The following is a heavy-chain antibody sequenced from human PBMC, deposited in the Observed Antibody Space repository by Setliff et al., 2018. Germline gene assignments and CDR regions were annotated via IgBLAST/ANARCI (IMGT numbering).Heavy chain of an antibody. CDR1: GSSISNDYY. V-gene: IGHV4-38-2*01. Sequence: KPSETLSLTCGVSGSSISNDYYWGWIRQPPGRGLEWIGIISHSGRTDYNPSLKSRVTISLDKSRNQFSLHLNSVTASDTAVYYCARASYGWGSHYKIKWFDPWGQGTLVTVSS. D-gene: IGHD3-10*01. J-gene: IGHJ5*02. CDR3: ARASYGWGSHYKIKWFDP. CDR2: ISHSGRT.